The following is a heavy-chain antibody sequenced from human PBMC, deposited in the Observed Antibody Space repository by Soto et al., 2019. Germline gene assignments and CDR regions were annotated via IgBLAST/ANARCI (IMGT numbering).Heavy chain of an antibody. CDR1: GFTFSSYG. CDR3: ARDPETRGRITIFGVVITPPYYFDY. V-gene: IGHV3-33*01. Sequence: GGSLRLSCAASGFTFSSYGMHWVRQAPGKGLEWVAVIWYDGSNKYYADSVKGRFTISRDNSKNTLYLQMNSLRAEDTAVYYCARDPETRGRITIFGVVITPPYYFDYWGQGTLVTVSS. J-gene: IGHJ4*02. CDR2: IWYDGSNK. D-gene: IGHD3-3*01.